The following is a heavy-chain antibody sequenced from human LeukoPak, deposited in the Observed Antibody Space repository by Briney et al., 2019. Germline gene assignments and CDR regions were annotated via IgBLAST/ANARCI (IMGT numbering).Heavy chain of an antibody. CDR1: GFTFSSYA. CDR3: AKELGLVVTRDTNDAFDI. V-gene: IGHV3-23*01. D-gene: IGHD3-22*01. CDR2: ISGSGGST. Sequence: GGSLRLSCAASGFTFSSYAMSWVRQAPGKGLEWVSAISGSGGSTYYADSVKGRFTISRDNSKNTLYLQMNSLRAEDTAVYYCAKELGLVVTRDTNDAFDIWGQGTMVTVSS. J-gene: IGHJ3*02.